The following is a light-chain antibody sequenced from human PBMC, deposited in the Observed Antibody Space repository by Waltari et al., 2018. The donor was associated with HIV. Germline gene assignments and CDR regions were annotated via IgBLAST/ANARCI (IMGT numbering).Light chain of an antibody. CDR1: SSNIGSNT. V-gene: IGLV1-44*01. CDR3: STWDDSLNGVL. CDR2: INN. Sequence: QSVLTQPPSATPGQRVTISCSGGSSNIGSNTVHWYQQLPGTAPKLLTYINNQRPSGVPDRFSGSKSGTSASLAISGLQSEDEADYYCSTWDDSLNGVLFGGGTKLTVL. J-gene: IGLJ2*01.